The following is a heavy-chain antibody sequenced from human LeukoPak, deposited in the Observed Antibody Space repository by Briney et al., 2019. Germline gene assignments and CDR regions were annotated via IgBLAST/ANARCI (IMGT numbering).Heavy chain of an antibody. CDR3: ARAEYCSGGSCNYYFDY. Sequence: SETLSLTCTVSGGSISSSSYYWGWIRQPPGKGLEWIGSIYYSGSTYYNPFLKSRVTISVDRSKNQFSLKLSSVTAADTAVYYCARAEYCSGGSCNYYFDYWGQGTLVTVSS. D-gene: IGHD2-15*01. CDR1: GGSISSSSYY. V-gene: IGHV4-39*07. J-gene: IGHJ4*02. CDR2: IYYSGST.